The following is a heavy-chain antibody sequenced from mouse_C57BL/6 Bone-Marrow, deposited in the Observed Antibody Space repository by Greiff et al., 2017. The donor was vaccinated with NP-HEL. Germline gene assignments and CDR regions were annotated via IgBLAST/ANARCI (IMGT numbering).Heavy chain of an antibody. CDR2: INPNNGGT. D-gene: IGHD1-1*01. CDR3: ARVDYYGSREVWFAY. CDR1: GYTFTDYN. V-gene: IGHV1-18*01. J-gene: IGHJ3*01. Sequence: EVQLQQSGPELVKPGASVKIPCKASGYTFTDYNMDWVKQSHGKSLEWIGDINPNNGGTIYNQKFKGKATLTVDKSSSTAYMELRSLTSEDTAVYYCARVDYYGSREVWFAYWGQGTLVTVSA.